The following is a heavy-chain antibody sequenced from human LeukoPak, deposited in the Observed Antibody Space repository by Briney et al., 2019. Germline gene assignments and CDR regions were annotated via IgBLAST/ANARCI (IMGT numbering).Heavy chain of an antibody. CDR3: ARVARVPAAIRGIFDY. J-gene: IGHJ4*02. CDR2: IYHAGST. V-gene: IGHV4-30-2*06. CDR1: GGSISSGGFY. Sequence: KSSQTLSLTCTVSGGSISSGGFYWGWIRQSPGKGLEWIGYIYHAGSTYYNPSLKSRVTISVDRPENQFSLRLNSVTAADTAVYYCARVARVPAAIRGIFDYWGQGTLVTVSS. D-gene: IGHD2-2*02.